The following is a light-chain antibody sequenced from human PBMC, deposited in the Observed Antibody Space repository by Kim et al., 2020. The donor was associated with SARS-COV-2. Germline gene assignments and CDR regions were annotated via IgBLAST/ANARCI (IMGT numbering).Light chain of an antibody. V-gene: IGKV1-16*02. Sequence: SASVGDSVTITCRASQDIGNHLVWFQQKAGRAPKPLIYGAVNLQSGAPSKFSGSGSGTNFTLTISSLLPEDFTTYYCQQYNSYPYTFGPGTKLEI. J-gene: IGKJ2*01. CDR3: QQYNSYPYT. CDR1: QDIGNH. CDR2: GAV.